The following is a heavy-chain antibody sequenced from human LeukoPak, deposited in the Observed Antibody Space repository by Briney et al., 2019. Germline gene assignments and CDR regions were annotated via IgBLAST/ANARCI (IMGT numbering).Heavy chain of an antibody. CDR3: AKGLRLENWFDP. Sequence: SQTLSLTCAISGDIVSSTSVAWNWIRQSPSRGLEWLGRTYYRTKWYYEYAVSVKSRVTINPDTSKNQFSLQLNSVTPEDTAVYYCAKGLRLENWFDPWGQGTLVTVSS. CDR1: GDIVSSTSVA. V-gene: IGHV6-1*01. CDR2: TYYRTKWYY. D-gene: IGHD5-12*01. J-gene: IGHJ5*02.